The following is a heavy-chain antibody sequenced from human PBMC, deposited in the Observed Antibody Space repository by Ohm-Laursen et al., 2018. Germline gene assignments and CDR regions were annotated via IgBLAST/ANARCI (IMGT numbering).Heavy chain of an antibody. CDR2: ISWNSGSI. V-gene: IGHV3-9*01. CDR1: GFTFDDYA. Sequence: SLRLSCTAPGFTFDDYAMHWVRHAPGKGLEWVSGISWNSGSIGYADSVKGRFTISRDNAKNSLYLQMNSLRAEDTALYYCAKGGPLGPPFDYWGQGTLVTVSS. J-gene: IGHJ4*02. CDR3: AKGGPLGPPFDY. D-gene: IGHD3-16*02.